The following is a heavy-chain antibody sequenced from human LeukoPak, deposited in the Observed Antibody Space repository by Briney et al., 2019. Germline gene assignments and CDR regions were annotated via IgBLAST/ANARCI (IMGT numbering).Heavy chain of an antibody. V-gene: IGHV3-72*01. CDR2: ARDRRNGYST. Sequence: GGSLRLSCAASGFTFSDHYIDWVRQAPGKGLEWVGRARDRRNGYSTQYAASVKGRFTFSRDDSENTVYLQMNSLKTEDTAVYFCARIMRVDYGTYYFDYWGPGTLVTVSS. CDR1: GFTFSDHY. J-gene: IGHJ4*02. D-gene: IGHD4/OR15-4a*01. CDR3: ARIMRVDYGTYYFDY.